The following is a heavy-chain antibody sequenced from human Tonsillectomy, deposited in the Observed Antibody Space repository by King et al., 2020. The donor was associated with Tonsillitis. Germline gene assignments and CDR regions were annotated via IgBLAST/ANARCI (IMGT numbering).Heavy chain of an antibody. CDR1: GFTFGDYA. CDR2: IRSEAYGGTT. CDR3: TRSVPFDY. Sequence: VQLVESGGGLIQPGRSLRLSCTASGFTFGDYAMSWVRQAPGKGLEWVGFIRSEAYGGTTEYAASVKGRFTISRDDSKSIAYLQMNSLKTEDTAVYYCTRSVPFDYWGQGTLVTVSS. V-gene: IGHV3-49*04. J-gene: IGHJ4*02.